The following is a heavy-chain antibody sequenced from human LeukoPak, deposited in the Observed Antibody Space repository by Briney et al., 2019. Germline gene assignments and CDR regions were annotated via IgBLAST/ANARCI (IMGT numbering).Heavy chain of an antibody. CDR3: AKDGGYVPYCSSTSSSIDY. CDR1: GFTFSSYA. J-gene: IGHJ4*02. D-gene: IGHD2-2*01. V-gene: IGHV3-23*01. CDR2: ISGSGGST. Sequence: GGSLRLSCAASGFTFSSYAMSWVRQAPGKGLEWVSAISGSGGSTYYADSVKGRFTISRDNSKNTLYLQMNSLRAEDTAVYYCAKDGGYVPYCSSTSSSIDYWGQGTLVTVSS.